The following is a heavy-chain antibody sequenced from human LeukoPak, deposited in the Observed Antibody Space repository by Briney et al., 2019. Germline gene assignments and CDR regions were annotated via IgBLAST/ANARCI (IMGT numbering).Heavy chain of an antibody. CDR2: TYYRSKWSN. D-gene: IGHD2-21*01. Sequence: SQTLSLTCAISGDSVSSNSAAWNWIRQSQSRGLEWLGRTYYRSKWSNDYAVSVKSRITINPDTSQNQFSLQLSSLTPEDTAVYYCARAPIAGSYFDLWGRGTLVTVSS. CDR1: GDSVSSNSAA. V-gene: IGHV6-1*01. CDR3: ARAPIAGSYFDL. J-gene: IGHJ2*01.